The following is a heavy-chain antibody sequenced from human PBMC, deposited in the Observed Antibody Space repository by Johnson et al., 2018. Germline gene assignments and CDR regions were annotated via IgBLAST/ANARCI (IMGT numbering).Heavy chain of an antibody. J-gene: IGHJ4*02. CDR3: AGRDGLDY. V-gene: IGHV3-23*04. Sequence: VQLVESGGGLVQPGGSLRLSCAASGFTFSNYAMSWVRQAPGRGLEWVSAISAIDFNTYYEGSVEGRFTISRDNSESPVFLQKNSLRVEDTAVYYWAGRDGLDYWGQGTLVTVSS. CDR1: GFTFSNYA. D-gene: IGHD5-24*01. CDR2: ISAIDFNT.